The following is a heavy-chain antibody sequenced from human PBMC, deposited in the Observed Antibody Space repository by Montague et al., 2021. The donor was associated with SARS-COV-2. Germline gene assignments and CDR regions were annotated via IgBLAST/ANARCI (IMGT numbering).Heavy chain of an antibody. CDR2: IRTTGHT. D-gene: IGHD1-26*01. V-gene: IGHV4-61*02. Sequence: TLSLTCTVSGASISTGTYYWSWIRQPAGKGLEWIGRIRTTGHTDYNSSLESRVFMSVDTSTNQFSLCLTSVTAADTAVYFGARFGSGTLEFDLWGQGTLVTVSS. CDR3: ARFGSGTLEFDL. CDR1: GASISTGTYY. J-gene: IGHJ4*02.